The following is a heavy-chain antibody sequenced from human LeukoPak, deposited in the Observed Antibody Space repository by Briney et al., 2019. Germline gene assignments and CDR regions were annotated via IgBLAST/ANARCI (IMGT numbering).Heavy chain of an antibody. CDR2: INHSGST. CDR3: ARASTYYDILTGYRYYYYGMDV. J-gene: IGHJ6*02. Sequence: KTSETLSLTCAVYGGSFSGYYWSWIRQPPGKGLEWIGEINHSGSTNYNPSLKSRVTISLDTSKTQFSLRLSSVTAADTAVYYCARASTYYDILTGYRYYYYGMDVWGQGTTVTVSS. CDR1: GGSFSGYY. V-gene: IGHV4-34*01. D-gene: IGHD3-9*01.